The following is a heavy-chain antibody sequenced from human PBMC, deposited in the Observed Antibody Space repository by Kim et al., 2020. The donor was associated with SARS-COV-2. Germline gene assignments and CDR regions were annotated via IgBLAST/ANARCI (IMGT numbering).Heavy chain of an antibody. CDR3: AKDDHSTGWSFYYYMDV. J-gene: IGHJ6*03. CDR1: GFIFSNYG. CDR2: ISYDGTKT. Sequence: GGSLRLSCAASGFIFSNYGMHWVRQAPGKGLEWVAVISYDGTKTHYAESVKGRFTISRDNTKNTLSLQVNSLRAEDTAVYYCAKDDHSTGWSFYYYMDV. D-gene: IGHD6-13*01. V-gene: IGHV3-30*18.